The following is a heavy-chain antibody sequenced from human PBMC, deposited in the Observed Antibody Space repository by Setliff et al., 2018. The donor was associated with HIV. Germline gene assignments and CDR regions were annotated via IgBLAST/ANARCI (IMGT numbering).Heavy chain of an antibody. CDR2: IYYRGST. D-gene: IGHD6-13*01. J-gene: IGHJ6*03. CDR3: ARGRYRSRWYASDHYYIDV. V-gene: IGHV4-39*01. CDR1: GGSISSSSYY. Sequence: PSETLSLTCTVSGGSISSSSYYWGWIRQPPGKGLQWIGSIYYRGSTYYNPSLKSRVTISVDTSKNQFSLKLRSVTAAGTALYYCARGRYRSRWYASDHYYIDVWGKGTTVTVSS.